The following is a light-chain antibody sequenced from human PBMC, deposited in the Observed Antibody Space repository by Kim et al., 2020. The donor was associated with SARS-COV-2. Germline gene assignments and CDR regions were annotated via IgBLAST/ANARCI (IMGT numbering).Light chain of an antibody. CDR2: DAS. CDR1: QSVISY. CDR3: QQRSNWTPGLT. Sequence: PGQTATVSCKASQSVISYLAWYQQKPSQAPRLLIYDASNRATGIPARFSGSGSGTDFNLTISSLEPEAFAVYYCQQRSNWTPGLTFGGGTKVEIK. J-gene: IGKJ4*01. V-gene: IGKV3-11*01.